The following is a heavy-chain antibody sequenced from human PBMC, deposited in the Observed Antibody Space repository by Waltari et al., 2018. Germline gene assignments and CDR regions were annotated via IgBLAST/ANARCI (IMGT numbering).Heavy chain of an antibody. CDR3: ARAIGTMVRGVNNWFDP. V-gene: IGHV4-59*01. CDR1: GGSISSYY. J-gene: IGHJ5*02. D-gene: IGHD3-10*01. Sequence: QVQLQESGPGLVKPSETLSLTCTVSGGSISSYYWSWIRQPPGKGLEWIGYIYYSGSTNYNPSLKSRVTISVDTSKNQCSLKLSSVTAADTAVYYCARAIGTMVRGVNNWFDPWGQGTLVTVSS. CDR2: IYYSGST.